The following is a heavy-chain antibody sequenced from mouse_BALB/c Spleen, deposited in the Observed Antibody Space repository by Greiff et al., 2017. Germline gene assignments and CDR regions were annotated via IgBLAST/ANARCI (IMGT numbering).Heavy chain of an antibody. J-gene: IGHJ4*01. CDR2: IYPSDSYT. D-gene: IGHD2-10*02. CDR3: TREKYGNYAMDY. V-gene: IGHV1-69*02. CDR1: GYTFTSYW. Sequence: QVQLQQPGAELVRPGASVKLSCKASGYTFTSYWINWVKQRPGKGLEWIGNIYPSDSYTNYNQKFKDKATLPVDKSSSTAYMQLSSPTSEDSAVYYCTREKYGNYAMDYWGQGTSVTVSS.